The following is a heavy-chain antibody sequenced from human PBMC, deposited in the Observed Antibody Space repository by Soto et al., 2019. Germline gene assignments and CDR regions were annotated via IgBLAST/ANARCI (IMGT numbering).Heavy chain of an antibody. Sequence: ASVKVSCKASGYTFTSYDINWVRQATGQGLEWMGWMNPNSGNTGYAQKFQGRVTMTRNTSISTAYMELSSLRSEDTAVYYCARAGYSYGYYLGYYYMDVWGKGTTVTVSS. CDR3: ARAGYSYGYYLGYYYMDV. V-gene: IGHV1-8*01. J-gene: IGHJ6*03. CDR1: GYTFTSYD. D-gene: IGHD5-18*01. CDR2: MNPNSGNT.